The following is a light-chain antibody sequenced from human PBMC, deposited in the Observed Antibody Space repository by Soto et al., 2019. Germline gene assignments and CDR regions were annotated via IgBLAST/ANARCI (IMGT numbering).Light chain of an antibody. Sequence: DIQMTQSPSSVSASVGDRVTITCRASQDINSWLAWYQQKPEKAPNLLIFAASTLQSGVPSRFSGSGSGTDFTLTISSLQPEDFATHYCQQADSFPLTFGGGTKVDIK. CDR1: QDINSW. CDR3: QQADSFPLT. CDR2: AAS. V-gene: IGKV1-12*01. J-gene: IGKJ4*01.